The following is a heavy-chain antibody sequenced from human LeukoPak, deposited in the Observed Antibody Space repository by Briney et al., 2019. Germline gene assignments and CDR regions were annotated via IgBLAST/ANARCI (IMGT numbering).Heavy chain of an antibody. V-gene: IGHV3-48*01. CDR3: ARDRSRIVVAPSGYFDY. Sequence: PGGSLRLSCAASGFIFSGYSMSWVRHAPGKGLEWVSYISTTSTTIYCADSVKGRFTISRDNAKNSLYLQMNSLRAEDTAIYYCARDRSRIVVAPSGYFDYWGQGTLVTVSS. D-gene: IGHD1-26*01. CDR1: GFIFSGYS. J-gene: IGHJ4*02. CDR2: ISTTSTTI.